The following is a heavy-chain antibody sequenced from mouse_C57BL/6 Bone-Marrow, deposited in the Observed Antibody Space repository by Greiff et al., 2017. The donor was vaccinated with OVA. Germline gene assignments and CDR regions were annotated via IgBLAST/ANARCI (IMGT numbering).Heavy chain of an antibody. V-gene: IGHV14-2*01. CDR3: ADMYLGV. CDR2: IDPENGET. CDR1: GFNIKDYY. J-gene: IGHJ1*03. D-gene: IGHD5-1*01. Sequence: VQLQQSGAELVKPGASVTLSCTASGFNIKDYYMHWVKQRTEQGLEWIGRIDPENGETKYTQKFQGKATITVDTSSNTAYLQLSSLTSEDTAVYYGADMYLGVWGTGTTVTVSS.